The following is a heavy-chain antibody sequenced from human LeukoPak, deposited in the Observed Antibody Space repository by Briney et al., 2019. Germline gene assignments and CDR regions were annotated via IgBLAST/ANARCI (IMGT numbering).Heavy chain of an antibody. CDR3: ARGLPYCSSTSCHGIDP. V-gene: IGHV4-30-4*01. CDR2: IYYSGST. Sequence: SETLSLTCTVSGGSISGGDYYWSWIRQPPGKGLEWIGYIYYSGSTYYNPSLKGRVTISVDTSKNQFSLKLSSVTAADTAVYYCARGLPYCSSTSCHGIDPWGQGTLVTVSS. D-gene: IGHD2-2*01. J-gene: IGHJ5*02. CDR1: GGSISGGDYY.